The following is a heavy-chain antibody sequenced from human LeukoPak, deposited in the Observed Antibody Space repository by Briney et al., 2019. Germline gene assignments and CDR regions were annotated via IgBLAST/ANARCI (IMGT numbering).Heavy chain of an antibody. CDR1: GGSFSGYY. J-gene: IGHJ6*02. CDR2: INHSGST. CDR3: ARGIRKQWLVRYYYYGMDV. V-gene: IGHV4-34*01. D-gene: IGHD6-19*01. Sequence: PSETLSLTCAVYGGSFSGYYWSWIRQPPGKGLEWIGEINHSGSTNYNPSLKSRVTISVDTSKNQFSLKLSSVTAADTAVYYCARGIRKQWLVRYYYYGMDVWGQGTLVTVSS.